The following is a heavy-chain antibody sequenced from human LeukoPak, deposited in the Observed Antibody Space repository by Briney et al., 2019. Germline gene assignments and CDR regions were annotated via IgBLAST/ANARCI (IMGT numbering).Heavy chain of an antibody. V-gene: IGHV4-39*07. D-gene: IGHD5-18*01. Sequence: ASETLSLTCSVSGGSISSSNYYWGWIRQPPGKGPEWIGSVYYSGTTYYNPSLKSRVTISMDTSKNQFSLKLSSVTAADTAVYYCARLKNWGGIQPYDSWGQGTLVTVSS. CDR1: GGSISSSNYY. CDR3: ARLKNWGGIQPYDS. CDR2: VYYSGTT. J-gene: IGHJ4*02.